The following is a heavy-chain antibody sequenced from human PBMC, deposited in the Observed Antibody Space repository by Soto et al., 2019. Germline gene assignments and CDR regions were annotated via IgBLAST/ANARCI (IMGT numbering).Heavy chain of an antibody. CDR3: ARSIGGSSYYPPDY. CDR2: LAIDGSYQ. CDR1: GFTFSGYG. D-gene: IGHD2-15*01. J-gene: IGHJ4*02. V-gene: IGHV3-30*03. Sequence: QVQLVESGGGVVQPGGSLRLSCAASGFTFSGYGMHWVRQSPGEGLEWVAILAIDGSYQYYAESVKGRFTISRDNSKNTLYLQMDSLRPEDTAVYYCARSIGGSSYYPPDYWGQGTLVTVSS.